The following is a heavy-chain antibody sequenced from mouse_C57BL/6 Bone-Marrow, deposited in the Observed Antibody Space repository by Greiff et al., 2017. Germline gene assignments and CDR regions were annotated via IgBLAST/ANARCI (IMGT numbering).Heavy chain of an antibody. CDR1: GFSLTSYA. Sequence: VKLQESGPGLVAPSQSLSITCTVSGFSLTSYAISWVRQPPGKGLEWLGVIWTGGGTNYNSALKSRLSISKDNSKSQVFLKMNSLQTDDTARYYCARNGVRLYDYDDYAMDYWGQGTSVTVSS. J-gene: IGHJ4*01. CDR3: ARNGVRLYDYDDYAMDY. V-gene: IGHV2-9-1*01. CDR2: IWTGGGT. D-gene: IGHD2-4*01.